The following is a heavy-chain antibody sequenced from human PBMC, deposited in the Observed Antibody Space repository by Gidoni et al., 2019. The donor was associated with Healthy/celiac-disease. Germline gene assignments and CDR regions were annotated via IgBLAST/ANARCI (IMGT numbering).Heavy chain of an antibody. CDR1: GGSLSSSSYS. J-gene: IGHJ3*02. V-gene: IGHV4-39*01. CDR2: IYYSGST. CDR3: ARHGEDIVVVVAATYAFDI. D-gene: IGHD2-15*01. Sequence: QLQLQESGPGLVKPSETLSLTCTVSGGSLSSSSYSWGWIRQPPGKGLEWIGSIYYSGSTYYNPSLKSRVTISVDTSKNQFSLKLSSVTAADTAVYYCARHGEDIVVVVAATYAFDIWGQGTMVTVSS.